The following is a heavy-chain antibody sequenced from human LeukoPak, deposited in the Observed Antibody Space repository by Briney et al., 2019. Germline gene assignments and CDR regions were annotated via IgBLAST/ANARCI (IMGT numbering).Heavy chain of an antibody. D-gene: IGHD5-12*01. CDR2: INPNSGGT. CDR3: ATPERGYSGYDFGS. J-gene: IGHJ4*02. Sequence: GASVKVSCKASGYTFTGYYMHWVRQAPGQGLEWMGWINPNSGGTNYAQKFQGRVTMARDTSISTAYMELSRLRSDDTAVYYCATPERGYSGYDFGSWGQGTLVTVSS. CDR1: GYTFTGYY. V-gene: IGHV1-2*02.